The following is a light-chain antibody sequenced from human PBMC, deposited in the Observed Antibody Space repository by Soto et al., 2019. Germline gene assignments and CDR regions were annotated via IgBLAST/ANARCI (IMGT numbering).Light chain of an antibody. CDR2: EVS. Sequence: QSVLTRPASVSGSLGQSITISCTGTSSDVGSYNLVSWYQQHPGKAPKVMIYEVSKRPSGVSNRFSGSKSGNTASLTISGLQSEDEADYYCCSYAGGRTYVFGTGTKVTVL. V-gene: IGLV2-23*02. J-gene: IGLJ1*01. CDR3: CSYAGGRTYV. CDR1: SSDVGSYNL.